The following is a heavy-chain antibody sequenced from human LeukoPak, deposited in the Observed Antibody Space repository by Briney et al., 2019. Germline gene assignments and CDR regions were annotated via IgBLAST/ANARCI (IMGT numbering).Heavy chain of an antibody. D-gene: IGHD1-26*01. CDR1: GLAFSSHA. CDR2: ITSSGGST. J-gene: IGHJ4*02. CDR3: ATRPPSETYFGVLDY. Sequence: GGSPRLSCEASGLAFSSHAMTWVRQAPGKGLEWVSGITSSGGSTYHAESVKGRFTISRDNSKNTLYLQMNSLRAEDTAVYYCATRPPSETYFGVLDYWGQGTLVTVSS. V-gene: IGHV3-23*01.